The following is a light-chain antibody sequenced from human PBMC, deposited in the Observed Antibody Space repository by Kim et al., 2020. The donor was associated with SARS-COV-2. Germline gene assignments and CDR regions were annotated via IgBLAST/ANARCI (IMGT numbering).Light chain of an antibody. Sequence: QAALTQPASVSGSPGQSITISCTGTSSDVGSYNLVPWYQQHPGKAPKLMIYEVSKRPSGVSNRFSGSKSGNTASLTISGLQAEDEADYYCCSSAGSSTYVFGTGTKVTAL. V-gene: IGLV2-23*02. CDR1: SSDVGSYNL. J-gene: IGLJ1*01. CDR3: CSSAGSSTYV. CDR2: EVS.